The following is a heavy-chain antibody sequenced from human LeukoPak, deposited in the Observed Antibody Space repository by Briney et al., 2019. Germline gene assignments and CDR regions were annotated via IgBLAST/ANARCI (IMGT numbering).Heavy chain of an antibody. Sequence: GGSLRLSCAASGFSFSDYSMSWVRQAPGKGLEWVSSIRSSTSNIYYADSVKGRFTISRDNAKNSLYLQMNSLRAEDTAVYYCAREIREMATTHFDYWGQGTLVTVSS. J-gene: IGHJ4*02. CDR3: AREIREMATTHFDY. V-gene: IGHV3-21*01. CDR1: GFSFSDYS. D-gene: IGHD5-24*01. CDR2: IRSSTSNI.